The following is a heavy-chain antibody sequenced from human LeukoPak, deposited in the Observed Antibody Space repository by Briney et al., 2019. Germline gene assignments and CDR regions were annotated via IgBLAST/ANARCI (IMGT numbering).Heavy chain of an antibody. D-gene: IGHD7-27*01. CDR2: IYSGGST. CDR3: ARDDSGDRGAFDI. Sequence: GALRLSCAASGFTVSSNYMSWVRQAPGKGLEWVSVIYSGGSTYYADSVKGRFTISRDNSKNTLYLQMNSPRAEDTAVYYCARDDSGDRGAFDIWGQGTMVTVSS. V-gene: IGHV3-66*01. J-gene: IGHJ3*02. CDR1: GFTVSSNY.